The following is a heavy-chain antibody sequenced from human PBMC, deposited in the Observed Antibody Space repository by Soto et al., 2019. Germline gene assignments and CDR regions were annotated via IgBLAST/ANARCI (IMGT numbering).Heavy chain of an antibody. CDR3: ARWGTTGGLDV. D-gene: IGHD3-16*01. Sequence: QVHLVESGGGVVQPGTSLRLCCVGSGFTFRSFVIHWVRQDPGKGLEWVALTSYDGSNKYYDDSVKGRFTISRDNSRNTVDLQMDSLRLEDTALYYCARWGTTGGLDVWGQGTLVSVSS. CDR2: TSYDGSNK. V-gene: IGHV3-30*19. CDR1: GFTFRSFV. J-gene: IGHJ4*02.